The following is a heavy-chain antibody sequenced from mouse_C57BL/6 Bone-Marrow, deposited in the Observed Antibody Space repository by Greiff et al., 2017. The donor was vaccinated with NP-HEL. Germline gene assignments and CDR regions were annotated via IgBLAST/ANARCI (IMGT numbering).Heavy chain of an antibody. CDR2: ISSGSSTI. Sequence: EVKVVESGGGLVKPGGSLKLSCAASGFTFSDYGMHWVRQAPEKGLEWVAYISSGSSTIYYADKVKGRFTLSRDNAKNTLFLQMTSLRSEDTAMYYCARPGLRSFAYWGKGTLVTVSA. CDR1: GFTFSDYG. D-gene: IGHD1-1*01. CDR3: ARPGLRSFAY. V-gene: IGHV5-17*01. J-gene: IGHJ3*01.